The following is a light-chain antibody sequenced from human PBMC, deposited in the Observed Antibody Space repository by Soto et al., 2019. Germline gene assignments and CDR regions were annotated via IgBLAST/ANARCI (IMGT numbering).Light chain of an antibody. CDR3: QQSHSAPLT. Sequence: QMTQSPSSLVASVGDRVTITCRASQSISSHLNWYQQKVGQTPRLLIYAASTLQSEVPPSFSGSGSGTEFTLTISGLQREDFATYYCQQSHSAPLTFGGGTKMQI. V-gene: IGKV1-39*01. CDR1: QSISSH. J-gene: IGKJ4*01. CDR2: AAS.